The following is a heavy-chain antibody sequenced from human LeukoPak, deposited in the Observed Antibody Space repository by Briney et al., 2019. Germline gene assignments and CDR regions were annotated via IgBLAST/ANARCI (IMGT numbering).Heavy chain of an antibody. CDR3: AKSMTLQWRGFFDL. Sequence: PGGSLRLSCAASRFTFSGYWMSWVRQAPGKGLEWVANIKQDGSEKYYVDSVKGRFTISRDNSKNTLYLKKNSLRADDTAIYYCAKSMTLQWRGFFDLWGRGTHVTVSS. J-gene: IGHJ2*01. CDR2: IKQDGSEK. D-gene: IGHD6-19*01. V-gene: IGHV3-7*03. CDR1: RFTFSGYW.